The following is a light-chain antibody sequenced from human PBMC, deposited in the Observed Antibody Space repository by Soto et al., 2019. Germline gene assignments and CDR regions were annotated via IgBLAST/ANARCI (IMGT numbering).Light chain of an antibody. J-gene: IGLJ2*01. V-gene: IGLV4-69*01. CDR3: QTWGYGIVV. CDR2: LNSDGSH. CDR1: SGHSNYA. Sequence: QLVLTQSPSASASLGASVKLTCTLSSGHSNYAIAWHQQQSEKGPRYLMKLNSDGSHSKGDGIPDRFSGSSSGAERYLTISSLQSEDEADYYCQTWGYGIVVFGGGPKLTVL.